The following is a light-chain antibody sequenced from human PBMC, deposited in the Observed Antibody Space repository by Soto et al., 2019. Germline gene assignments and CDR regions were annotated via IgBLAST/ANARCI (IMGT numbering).Light chain of an antibody. Sequence: QSALTQPPSASGSPGQSVTISCTGTSSDVGGYNYVSWYQHHPGKAPKLMIYEVSKRPSGVPDRFSGSNSGNTASLTDSGLQAEDEAGYYCNSYAGSNHVVFGGGTKVTVL. CDR2: EVS. V-gene: IGLV2-8*01. J-gene: IGLJ2*01. CDR1: SSDVGGYNY. CDR3: NSYAGSNHVV.